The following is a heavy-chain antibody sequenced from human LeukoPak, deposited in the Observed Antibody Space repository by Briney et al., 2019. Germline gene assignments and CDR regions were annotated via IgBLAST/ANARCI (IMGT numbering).Heavy chain of an antibody. V-gene: IGHV4-34*01. Sequence: SETLSLICTVYGGSFSGYYWSWIHQPPGKGLEWIGEINHSGSTNYNPSLKSRVTISVDTSKNLFSLKLSSVTAADTAVYYCARALGTSFDYWGQGTLVTVSS. CDR3: ARALGTSFDY. J-gene: IGHJ4*02. CDR2: INHSGST. CDR1: GGSFSGYY. D-gene: IGHD7-27*01.